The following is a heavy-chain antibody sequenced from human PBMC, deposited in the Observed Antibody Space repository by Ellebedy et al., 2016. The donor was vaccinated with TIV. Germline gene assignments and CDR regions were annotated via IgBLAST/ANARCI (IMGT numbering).Heavy chain of an antibody. J-gene: IGHJ4*02. CDR2: ISSSGTYI. CDR3: ARPAASYSSSWYDFDC. V-gene: IGHV3-21*01. CDR1: GFTFSSFT. D-gene: IGHD6-13*01. Sequence: GGSLRLSCAASGFTFSSFTMNWVRQAPGKGLEWVSSISSSGTYIHNADSVKGRSTISRDNAKNSLYLQMNSLRVEDTAIYYCARPAASYSSSWYDFDCWGQGTLVTVSS.